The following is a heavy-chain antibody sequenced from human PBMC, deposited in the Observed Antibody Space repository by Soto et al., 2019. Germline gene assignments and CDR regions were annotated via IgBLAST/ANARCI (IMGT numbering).Heavy chain of an antibody. D-gene: IGHD7-27*01. CDR3: ARDSRYDLGSAFDI. Sequence: GGSLRLSCAASGFTFSSYSMNWVRQAPGKGLEWVSSISSSSSYIYYADSVKGRFTISRDNAKNSLYLQMNSLRAEDTAVYYCARDSRYDLGSAFDIWGQGTMVTVSS. V-gene: IGHV3-21*01. J-gene: IGHJ3*02. CDR1: GFTFSSYS. CDR2: ISSSSSYI.